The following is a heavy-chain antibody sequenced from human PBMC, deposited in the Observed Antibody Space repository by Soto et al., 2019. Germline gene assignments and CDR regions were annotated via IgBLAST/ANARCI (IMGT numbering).Heavy chain of an antibody. CDR1: GFTFSDYA. CDR3: AKDGTWSSSYFDY. D-gene: IGHD6-13*01. Sequence: GGSLRLSCAASGFTFSDYAMSWVRQAPGKGLEWVSAIGTRDDIFYADSVEGRFTISRDDSKNTLYLQMNSLRAEDTAVYYCAKDGTWSSSYFDYRGQGTLVTVSS. V-gene: IGHV3-23*01. J-gene: IGHJ4*02. CDR2: IGTRDDI.